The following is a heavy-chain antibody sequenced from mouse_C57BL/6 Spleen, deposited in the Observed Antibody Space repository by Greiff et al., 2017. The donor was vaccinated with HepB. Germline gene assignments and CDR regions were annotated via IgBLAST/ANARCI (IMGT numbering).Heavy chain of an antibody. Sequence: EVQLQQSGPELVKPGASVKMSCKASGYTFTDYNMHWVKQSHGKSLEWIGYINPNNGGTSYNQKSKGKATLTVNKSSSTAYMELRSLTSEDSAVYYCARSNDYSNSWFAYWGQGTLVTVSA. CDR1: GYTFTDYN. D-gene: IGHD2-5*01. J-gene: IGHJ3*01. CDR2: INPNNGGT. V-gene: IGHV1-22*01. CDR3: ARSNDYSNSWFAY.